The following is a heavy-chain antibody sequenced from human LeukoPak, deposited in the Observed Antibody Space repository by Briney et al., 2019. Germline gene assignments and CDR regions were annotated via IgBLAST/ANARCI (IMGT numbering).Heavy chain of an antibody. D-gene: IGHD3-9*01. Sequence: GGSLRLSCAASGFTFSNYHMNWVRQAPGKGLEWLSYIHSTSGSIHYADSVKGRFTISRDNAKNSLYLQMNSLRAEDTAVYYCSRVVQDVTGADYWGQGTLVIVSS. CDR3: SRVVQDVTGADY. J-gene: IGHJ4*02. CDR2: IHSTSGSI. CDR1: GFTFSNYH. V-gene: IGHV3-48*01.